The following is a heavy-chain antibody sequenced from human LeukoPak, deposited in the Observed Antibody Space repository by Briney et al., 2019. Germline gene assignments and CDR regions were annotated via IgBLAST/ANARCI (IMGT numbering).Heavy chain of an antibody. CDR2: ISSSSSYI. V-gene: IGHV3-21*01. D-gene: IGHD3-10*01. CDR3: ARVITMVRGVINYYFDY. Sequence: GGSLRLSCAASGFTFSSYSMNWVRQAPGKGLEWVSSISSSSSYIYYADPVKGRFTISRDNAKNSLYLQMNSLRAEDTAVYYCARVITMVRGVINYYFDYWGQGTLVTVSS. J-gene: IGHJ4*02. CDR1: GFTFSSYS.